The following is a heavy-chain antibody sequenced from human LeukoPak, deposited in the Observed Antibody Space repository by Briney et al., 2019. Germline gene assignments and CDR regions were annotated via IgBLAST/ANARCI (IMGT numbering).Heavy chain of an antibody. D-gene: IGHD6-13*01. Sequence: SETLSLTCTVSGGSISTYYWSWIRQPVGKGLEWIGYIYYNESTNYNPSLKSRVTISVDTSRNQFSLRLSSVTAADTAVYYCARYGSSWYALDYWGQGTLVTVSS. CDR2: IYYNEST. J-gene: IGHJ4*02. V-gene: IGHV4-59*08. CDR1: GGSISTYY. CDR3: ARYGSSWYALDY.